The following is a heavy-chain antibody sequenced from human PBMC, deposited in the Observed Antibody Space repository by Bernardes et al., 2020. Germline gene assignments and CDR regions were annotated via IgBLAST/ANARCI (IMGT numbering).Heavy chain of an antibody. CDR2: ISYDGSNK. J-gene: IGHJ4*02. CDR3: ARDQAYCGGDCYLILYYFDY. CDR1: GFTFSSYA. Sequence: VGSLRLSCAASGFTFSSYAMHWVRQAPGQGLELVAVISYDGSNKYYADSVKGRFTISRDNSKNTLYLQMNSLRAEDTAVYYCARDQAYCGGDCYLILYYFDYWGQGTLVTVSS. V-gene: IGHV3-30-3*01. D-gene: IGHD2-21*01.